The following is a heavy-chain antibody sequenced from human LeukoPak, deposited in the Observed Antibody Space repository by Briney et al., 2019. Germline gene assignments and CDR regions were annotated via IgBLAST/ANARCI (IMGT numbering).Heavy chain of an antibody. CDR1: GGSFSGYY. CDR3: ARRSKPQWLKQVGAFDI. D-gene: IGHD6-19*01. CDR2: IYYSGST. Sequence: SETLSLTCAVYGGSFSGYYWSWIRQPPGKGLEWIGYIYYSGSTNYNPSLKSRVTISVDTSKNQFSLKLSSVTAADTAVYYCARRSKPQWLKQVGAFDIWGQGTMVTVSS. V-gene: IGHV4-59*08. J-gene: IGHJ3*02.